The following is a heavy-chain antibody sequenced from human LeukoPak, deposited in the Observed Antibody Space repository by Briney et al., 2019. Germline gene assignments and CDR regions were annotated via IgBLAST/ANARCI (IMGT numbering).Heavy chain of an antibody. J-gene: IGHJ4*02. D-gene: IGHD3-10*01. CDR3: ARRYYYNMGSFPFDF. V-gene: IGHV4-34*01. CDR2: IHNSGIT. Sequence: SETLSLTCAVSGGPFSGYFWSWIRQSPGKGLEWIGEIHNSGITNSNPSLSSRVTISEDTSKNHIYLNLSSVTAADTAVYYCARRYYYNMGSFPFDFWGQGTLVTVSS. CDR1: GGPFSGYF.